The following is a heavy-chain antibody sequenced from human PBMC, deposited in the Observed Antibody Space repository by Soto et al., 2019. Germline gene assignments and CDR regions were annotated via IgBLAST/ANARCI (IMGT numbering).Heavy chain of an antibody. CDR2: MSYDGSQK. CDR1: GFIFSTYT. D-gene: IGHD6-13*01. J-gene: IGHJ4*02. V-gene: IGHV3-30-3*01. CDR3: AIAKSSSWHNFDY. Sequence: QVELVESRGGVVQPGRSLRLSCAASGFIFSTYTMHWVRQAPGKGLEWLTVMSYDGSQKYYADSVKGRLTISRDNSKNTLYLQMTSLRAEDTAVYHCAIAKSSSWHNFDYWGQGTLVTVSS.